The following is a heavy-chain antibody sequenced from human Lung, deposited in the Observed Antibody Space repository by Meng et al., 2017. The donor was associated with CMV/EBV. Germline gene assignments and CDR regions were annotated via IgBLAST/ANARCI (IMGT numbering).Heavy chain of an antibody. CDR3: ARDPGWDYSNQPTHYYGMDV. D-gene: IGHD4-11*01. CDR2: IGDSGRTL. Sequence: GESLKISCAASGFTLSSYEMNWVRQAPGKGLEWIAYIGDSGRTLYYADSVKGRFTISSDNAENSLYLQMKSLRVEDTALYYCARDPGWDYSNQPTHYYGMDVXGQGTTVTVS. V-gene: IGHV3-48*03. J-gene: IGHJ6*02. CDR1: GFTLSSYE.